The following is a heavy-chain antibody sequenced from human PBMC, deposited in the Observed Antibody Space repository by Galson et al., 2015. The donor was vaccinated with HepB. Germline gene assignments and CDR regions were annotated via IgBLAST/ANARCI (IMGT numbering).Heavy chain of an antibody. CDR2: ISSDGSSI. J-gene: IGHJ5*01. D-gene: IGHD2-8*01. V-gene: IGHV3-74*01. Sequence: SLRLSCAASGFTFSSYWMHWVRHAPGKGPVWVSRISSDGSSISYADSVKGRFTTSRDNAKNTLYLQMNSLRAEDTVVYYCAKLIHFPGIGVDSWGQGTLVTFSS. CDR1: GFTFSSYW. CDR3: AKLIHFPGIGVDS.